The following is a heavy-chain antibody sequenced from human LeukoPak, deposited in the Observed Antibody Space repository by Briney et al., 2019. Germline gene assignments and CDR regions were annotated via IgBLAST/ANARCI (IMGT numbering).Heavy chain of an antibody. J-gene: IGHJ6*03. D-gene: IGHD2-2*01. CDR3: ARGPPAATRYYYYYYYMDV. Sequence: SETLSLTCAVYSGSFSGYYWSWIRQPPGKGLEWIGEINHSGSTNYNPSLKSRVTISVDTSENQFSLKLSSVTAADTAVYYCARGPPAATRYYYYYYYMDVWGKGTTVTVSS. CDR1: SGSFSGYY. CDR2: INHSGST. V-gene: IGHV4-34*01.